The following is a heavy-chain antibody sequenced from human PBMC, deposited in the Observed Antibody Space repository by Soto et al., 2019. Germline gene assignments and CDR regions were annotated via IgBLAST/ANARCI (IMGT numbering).Heavy chain of an antibody. D-gene: IGHD3-10*01. CDR3: ATPYDYYP. CDR2: ITSNSDHI. J-gene: IGHJ5*02. V-gene: IGHV3-21*01. Sequence: PGGSLRLSFAASGFMFRAYTSSWVRKAPGKGREWLSSITSNSDHIDYADSVRGRFTASRDNARKSMYLQMDSLGAEYTGIYYCATPYDYYPWGPGTLVTVSS. CDR1: GFMFRAYT.